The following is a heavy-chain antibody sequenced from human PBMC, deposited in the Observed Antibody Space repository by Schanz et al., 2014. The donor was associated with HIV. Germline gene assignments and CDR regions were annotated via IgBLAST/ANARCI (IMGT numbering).Heavy chain of an antibody. V-gene: IGHV3-53*01. J-gene: IGHJ3*02. Sequence: DVQLVESGGGLIQPGGSLRLSCAASGFRVTQGYISWVRQAPGKGLEWVSLVDHTGNTYYADSVKGRFTIFTDISDNTVHAQITSLRADDAAVYYCVRDRVGDSARDVAFDIWGHGTMVTVSS. CDR3: VRDRVGDSARDVAFDI. D-gene: IGHD3-10*01. CDR2: VDHTGNT. CDR1: GFRVTQGY.